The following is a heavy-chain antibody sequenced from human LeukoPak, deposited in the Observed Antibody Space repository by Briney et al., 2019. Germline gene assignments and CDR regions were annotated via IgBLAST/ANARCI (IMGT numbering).Heavy chain of an antibody. V-gene: IGHV1-46*01. CDR3: ARGQGPVLRYFDWLYYPRGGTDI. Sequence: GASVKVSCKASGYTFTSYYMHWVRQAPGQGLEWMGIINPSGGSTSYAQKFQGRVTMTRDTSTSTVYMELSSLRSEDTAVYYCARGQGPVLRYFDWLYYPRGGTDIWGQGTMVTVSS. J-gene: IGHJ3*02. D-gene: IGHD3-9*01. CDR2: INPSGGST. CDR1: GYTFTSYY.